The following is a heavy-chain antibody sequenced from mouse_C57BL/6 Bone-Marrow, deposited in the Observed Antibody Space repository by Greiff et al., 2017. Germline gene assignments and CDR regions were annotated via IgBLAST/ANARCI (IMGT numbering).Heavy chain of an antibody. D-gene: IGHD2-4*01. V-gene: IGHV5-15*01. CDR3: ARADSWFAY. J-gene: IGHJ3*01. Sequence: EVQLVESGGGLVQPGGSLKLSCAASGFTFSDYGMAWVRQAPRKGPEWVAFISNLAYSIYYADTVTGRFTISRENAKNTLYLDMSSLRSEDTAMYYCARADSWFAYWGQGTLVTVSA. CDR1: GFTFSDYG. CDR2: ISNLAYSI.